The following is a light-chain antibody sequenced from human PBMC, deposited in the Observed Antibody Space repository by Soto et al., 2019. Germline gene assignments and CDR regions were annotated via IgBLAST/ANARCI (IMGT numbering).Light chain of an antibody. CDR2: DVS. Sequence: SALTQPASVSGSPGQSITISCTGTSSDVGGYNYVSWYQQHPGKAPKLMIYDVSNRPSGVSNRFSGSKSGNTASLTISGLQAEDEADYYCSSYTSSSHNYVFGTGTKVTVL. J-gene: IGLJ1*01. V-gene: IGLV2-14*01. CDR3: SSYTSSSHNYV. CDR1: SSDVGGYNY.